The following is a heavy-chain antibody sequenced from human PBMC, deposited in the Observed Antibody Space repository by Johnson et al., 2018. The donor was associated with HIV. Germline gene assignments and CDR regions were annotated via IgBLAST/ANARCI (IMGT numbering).Heavy chain of an antibody. J-gene: IGHJ3*02. CDR2: IRYDESDK. D-gene: IGHD3-3*01. V-gene: IGHV3-30*02. CDR3: TKDGQPYYNFWSASPDVFDI. Sequence: VQLVESGGGVVQPGGSLRLSCVASGFTFSSYGMHWVRQAPGKGLEWVAFIRYDESDKYYADSVKGRFTMSRDNSKNTVYLQMNSLRVEDTAVYYCTKDGQPYYNFWSASPDVFDIWGQGTMVTVSS. CDR1: GFTFSSYG.